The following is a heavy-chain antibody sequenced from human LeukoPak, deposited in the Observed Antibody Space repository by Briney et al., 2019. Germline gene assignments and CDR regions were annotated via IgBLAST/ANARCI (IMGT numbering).Heavy chain of an antibody. Sequence: ASVKVSCKASGYTFTSYGISWVRQAPGQGLEWMGWISAYNGNTNYAQKLQGRVTMTTDTSTSTAYMELRSLRSDDTAVYYCARRRYYDFWSGYYASDIWGQGTMVTVSS. V-gene: IGHV1-18*01. CDR1: GYTFTSYG. D-gene: IGHD3-3*01. CDR2: ISAYNGNT. J-gene: IGHJ3*02. CDR3: ARRRYYDFWSGYYASDI.